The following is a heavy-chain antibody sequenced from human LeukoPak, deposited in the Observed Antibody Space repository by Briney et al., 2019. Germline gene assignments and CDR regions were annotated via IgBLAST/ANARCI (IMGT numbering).Heavy chain of an antibody. V-gene: IGHV1-2*02. CDR3: AKNMGYGDYWYFDL. CDR2: INPNSGGT. J-gene: IGHJ2*01. D-gene: IGHD4-17*01. CDR1: GYTFIDYY. Sequence: ASVKVSCKASGYTFIDYYIHWLRQAPGERLEWMGWINPNSGGTNYAQKFQGSVTMTRVTSISTAYMELTRLNSDDTAVYYCAKNMGYGDYWYFDLWGRGTLVTVSS.